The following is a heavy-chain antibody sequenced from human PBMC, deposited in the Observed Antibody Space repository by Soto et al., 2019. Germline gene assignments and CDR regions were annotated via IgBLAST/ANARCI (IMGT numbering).Heavy chain of an antibody. J-gene: IGHJ3*02. CDR3: ARDHQDSSGYYYVGGDAFDI. CDR2: INPNSGGT. V-gene: IGHV1-2*02. D-gene: IGHD3-22*01. CDR1: GYTFTGYY. Sequence: ASVKVSCKASGYTFTGYYMHWVRQAPGQGLEWMGWINPNSGGTNYAQKFQGRVTTTRDTSISTAYMELSRLRSDDTAVYYCARDHQDSSGYYYVGGDAFDIWGQGTMVTVSS.